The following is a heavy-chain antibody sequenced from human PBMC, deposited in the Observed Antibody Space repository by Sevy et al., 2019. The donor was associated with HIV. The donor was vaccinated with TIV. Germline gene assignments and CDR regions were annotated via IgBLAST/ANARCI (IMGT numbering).Heavy chain of an antibody. J-gene: IGHJ6*02. V-gene: IGHV3-23*01. CDR3: AKRVHDYKRLMDV. CDR1: GFTFSSYA. CDR2: ISGSGGST. Sequence: GGSLRLSCAASGFTFSSYAMCWVRQAPGKGLEWVSTISEWVSAISGSGGSTFYADSVKGRFTVSRDNSKNTLYLQMNSLRAEETAVYYCAKRVHDYKRLMDVWGQGTTVTVSS. D-gene: IGHD4-4*01.